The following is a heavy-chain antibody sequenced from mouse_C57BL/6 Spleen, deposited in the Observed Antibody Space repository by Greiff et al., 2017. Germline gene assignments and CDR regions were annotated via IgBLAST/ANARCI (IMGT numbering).Heavy chain of an antibody. CDR3: ARGFYYGSSLDYYAMDY. J-gene: IGHJ4*01. CDR2: IYPRSGNT. Sequence: QVQLQQSGAELARPGASVKLSCKASGYTFTSYGISWVKQRTGQGLEWIGEIYPRSGNTYYNEKFKGKATLTADKSSSTAYMELRSLTSEDSAVYFCARGFYYGSSLDYYAMDYWGQGTSVTVSS. CDR1: GYTFTSYG. D-gene: IGHD1-1*01. V-gene: IGHV1-81*01.